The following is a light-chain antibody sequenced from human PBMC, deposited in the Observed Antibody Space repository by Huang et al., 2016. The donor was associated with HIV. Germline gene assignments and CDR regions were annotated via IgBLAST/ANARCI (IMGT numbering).Light chain of an antibody. CDR3: QQSYDART. CDR1: QSISSH. CDR2: GAS. V-gene: IGKV1-39*01. J-gene: IGKJ1*01. Sequence: DIQMTQSPSSLSASIGDRVTITCRASQSISSHLTWYHKKRGKAPKLLIYGASKLQTGVPSRFSGSGSGTDFTLAISSLQPEDFATYYCQQSYDARTFGQGTKVEI.